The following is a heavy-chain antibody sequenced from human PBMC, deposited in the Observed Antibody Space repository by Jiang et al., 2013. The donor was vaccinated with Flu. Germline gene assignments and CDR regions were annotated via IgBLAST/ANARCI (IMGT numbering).Heavy chain of an antibody. D-gene: IGHD3-22*01. CDR1: GGTFSSYA. V-gene: IGHV1-69*04. CDR2: IIPILGIA. J-gene: IGHJ1*01. Sequence: GAEVKKPGSSVKVSCKASGGTFSSYAISWVRQAPGQGLEWMGRIIPILGIANYAQKFQGRVTITADKSTSTAYMELSSLRSEDTAVYYCARDGYYDSSGYPKVIFQHWGQGTLVTVSS. CDR3: ARDGYYDSSGYPKVIFQH.